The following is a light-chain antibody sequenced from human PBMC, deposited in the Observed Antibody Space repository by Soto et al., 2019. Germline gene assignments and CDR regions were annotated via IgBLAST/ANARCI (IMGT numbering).Light chain of an antibody. Sequence: EIVLTQSPATLSLSPGERATLSCRASQSVSSYLAWYQQKPGQAPRLLIYDASNRATGIPARFSGSGSGTDFPLTIRSLEPEDFAVYYCQQRSNWPLRTFGQGTRLEIK. CDR1: QSVSSY. J-gene: IGKJ5*01. CDR2: DAS. V-gene: IGKV3-11*01. CDR3: QQRSNWPLRT.